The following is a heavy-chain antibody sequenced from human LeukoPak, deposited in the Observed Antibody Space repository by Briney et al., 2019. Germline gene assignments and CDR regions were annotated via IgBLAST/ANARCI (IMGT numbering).Heavy chain of an antibody. J-gene: IGHJ4*02. Sequence: ASVKVSCKASGYTFTSYYMHWVRQAPGQGLEWMGIINPSGGSTSYAQKFQGRVTMTRDTSTSTVYMELSSLRSEDTAVYYCARSITIFGVVIGGYFDYWGQGTLVTVSS. D-gene: IGHD3-3*01. CDR1: GYTFTSYY. CDR3: ARSITIFGVVIGGYFDY. V-gene: IGHV1-46*01. CDR2: INPSGGST.